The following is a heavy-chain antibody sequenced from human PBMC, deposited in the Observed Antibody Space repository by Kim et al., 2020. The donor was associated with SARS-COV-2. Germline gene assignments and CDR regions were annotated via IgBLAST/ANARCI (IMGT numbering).Heavy chain of an antibody. V-gene: IGHV1-18*01. J-gene: IGHJ4*02. CDR1: GYTFTSYG. CDR2: ISPLNGNT. Sequence: ASVKVSCKASGYTFTSYGVTWVRQAPGQGLEWMGWISPLNGNTHYAQKFQDRVNMTTDTSTSTAYMELRSLTSDDTAVYYCARDRQSVYWGQGTLVPVSS. CDR3: ARDRQSVY.